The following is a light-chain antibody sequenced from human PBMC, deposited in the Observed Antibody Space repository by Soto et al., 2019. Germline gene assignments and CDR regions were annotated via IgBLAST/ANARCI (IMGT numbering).Light chain of an antibody. CDR3: AAWDDSLNGVI. Sequence: QSVLTQPPSASGTPGQRITISCSGSSSNIGSHTVNWHQQVPGTAPKLLIYSNNERPSGVPDRFSGPKSGTSASLAISGLQSGDEADYYCAAWDDSLNGVIFGGGTKLTVL. V-gene: IGLV1-44*01. J-gene: IGLJ2*01. CDR2: SNN. CDR1: SSNIGSHT.